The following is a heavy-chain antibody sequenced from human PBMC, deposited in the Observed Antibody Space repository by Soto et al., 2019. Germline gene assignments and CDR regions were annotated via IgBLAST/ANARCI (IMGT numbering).Heavy chain of an antibody. CDR3: ASPKGSYSSGYYYFDY. J-gene: IGHJ4*02. Sequence: QVQLVQSGAEVKQPGSSVKVSCKTSGGTFSTYAIYWVRQAPGQGLEWMGAIIPLFGTADYAQKFQGGVTITAYESTSTAYMELSSLRSEDTAVYYCASPKGSYSSGYYYFDYWGQGTLVTVSS. D-gene: IGHD6-19*01. CDR1: GGTFSTYA. CDR2: IIPLFGTA. V-gene: IGHV1-69*01.